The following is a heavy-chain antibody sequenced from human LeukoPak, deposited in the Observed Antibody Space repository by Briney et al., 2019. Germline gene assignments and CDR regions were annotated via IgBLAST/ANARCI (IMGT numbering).Heavy chain of an antibody. D-gene: IGHD1-1*01. Sequence: MSSETLSLTCTVSGGSISSYFWSWIRQPPGKGLEWIGYIYYSGSTNYNPSLKSRVTISVDTSKNQFSLNLSSVTAADTAVYYCARHSYNWDYWGQGTLVTVSS. CDR3: ARHSYNWDY. CDR2: IYYSGST. CDR1: GGSISSYF. V-gene: IGHV4-59*08. J-gene: IGHJ4*02.